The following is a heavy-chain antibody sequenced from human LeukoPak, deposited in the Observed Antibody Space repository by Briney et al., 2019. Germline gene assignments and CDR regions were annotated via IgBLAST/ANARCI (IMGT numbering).Heavy chain of an antibody. D-gene: IGHD1-26*01. V-gene: IGHV6-1*01. J-gene: IGHJ6*02. CDR2: TYYRSKWYN. Sequence: SQTLSLTCAISGDSVSSNSAAWNWIRQSPSRGLECLGRTYYRSKWYNDYAVSVKSRITINPDTSKNQLSLQLNSVTPEDTAVYYCARDRRIVGATAPYYYYYYGMDVWGQGTTVTVSS. CDR1: GDSVSSNSAA. CDR3: ARDRRIVGATAPYYYYYYGMDV.